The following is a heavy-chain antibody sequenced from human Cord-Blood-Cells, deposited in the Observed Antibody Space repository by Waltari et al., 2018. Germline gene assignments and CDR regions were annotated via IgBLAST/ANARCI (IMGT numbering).Heavy chain of an antibody. J-gene: IGHJ4*02. CDR2: ISYDGSNK. CDR1: GFTFSSYG. Sequence: QVQLVESGGGVVQPGRSLRLSCAASGFTFSSYGMHWVRQAPGKGLEWVAVISYDGSNKYYADSVKGRFTISRDNSKNTLYLQMNSLGAEDTAVYYCAKDWNSSSSFDYWGQGTLVTVSS. D-gene: IGHD6-6*01. V-gene: IGHV3-30*18. CDR3: AKDWNSSSSFDY.